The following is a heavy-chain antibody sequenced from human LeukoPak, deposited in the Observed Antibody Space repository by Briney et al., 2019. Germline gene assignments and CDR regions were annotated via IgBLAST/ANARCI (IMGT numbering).Heavy chain of an antibody. Sequence: ASVKVSCKASGYTFTSYDINWVRQATGQGLEWMGWINPNSGGTNYAQKFQGRVTMTRDTSISTAYMEVSRLRSDDTAVYYCARGTENSGDYWGQGTLVTVSS. D-gene: IGHD4-23*01. CDR1: GYTFTSYD. CDR2: INPNSGGT. J-gene: IGHJ4*02. CDR3: ARGTENSGDY. V-gene: IGHV1-2*02.